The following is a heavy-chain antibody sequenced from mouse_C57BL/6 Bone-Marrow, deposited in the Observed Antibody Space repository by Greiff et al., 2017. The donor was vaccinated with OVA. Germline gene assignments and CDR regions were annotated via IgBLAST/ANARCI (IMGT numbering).Heavy chain of an antibody. Sequence: EVMLVESGGGLVQPGGSLSLSCAASGFTFTEYYMSWVRQPPGKALEWLGFIRNKANGYTTEYSASVKGRFTTSRDNSQSILYLQMNALRAEDSATYYCASLYYYYGSSYAMDYWGQGTSVTVSS. CDR3: ASLYYYYGSSYAMDY. D-gene: IGHD1-1*01. V-gene: IGHV7-3*01. CDR1: GFTFTEYY. J-gene: IGHJ4*01. CDR2: IRNKANGYTT.